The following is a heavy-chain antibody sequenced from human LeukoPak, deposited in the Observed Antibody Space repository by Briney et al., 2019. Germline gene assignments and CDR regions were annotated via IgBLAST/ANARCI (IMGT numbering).Heavy chain of an antibody. J-gene: IGHJ4*02. CDR3: ARGQNTAFDY. CDR1: GDNVYNSLVA. D-gene: IGHD1/OR15-1a*01. CDR2: TYYRSKWYN. Sequence: SQTLSLTCAISGDNVYNSLVAWTWFRQAPSRGLEWLGRTYYRSKWYNDYAVSVKSRITVNLDTSKMELSLQLKSVTPEDTAVYYCARGQNTAFDYWGQGTLVTVSS. V-gene: IGHV6-1*01.